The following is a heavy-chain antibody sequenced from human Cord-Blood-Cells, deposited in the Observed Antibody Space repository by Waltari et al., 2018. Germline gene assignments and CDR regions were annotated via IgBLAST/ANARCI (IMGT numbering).Heavy chain of an antibody. Sequence: QVQLQESGPGLVKPSETLSLTCTVSGGSISSYYWSWIRQPAGKGLEWIGRIYTSGSTNYNPSLKSRVTMSVDTSKNQFSLELSSVTAADTAVYYCARGYCSGGSCYPNYYYYYMDGWGKGTTVTVSS. J-gene: IGHJ6*03. CDR1: GGSISSYY. CDR3: ARGYCSGGSCYPNYYYYYMDG. D-gene: IGHD2-15*01. V-gene: IGHV4-4*07. CDR2: IYTSGST.